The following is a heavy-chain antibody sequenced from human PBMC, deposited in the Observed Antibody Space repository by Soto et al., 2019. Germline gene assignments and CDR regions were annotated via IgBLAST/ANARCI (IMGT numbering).Heavy chain of an antibody. D-gene: IGHD6-19*01. V-gene: IGHV3-53*01. CDR2: IYSSGST. J-gene: IGHJ4*02. Sequence: PGGSLRLSCAASGFTVSSNYMSWVRQAPGKGLQWVSVIYSSGSTYYADYVKGRFTISRDNSKKTLYLQVNSLRSEDTAVYYCTAAGYRSGWYVNYWGKGTRGTVST. CDR3: TAAGYRSGWYVNY. CDR1: GFTVSSNY.